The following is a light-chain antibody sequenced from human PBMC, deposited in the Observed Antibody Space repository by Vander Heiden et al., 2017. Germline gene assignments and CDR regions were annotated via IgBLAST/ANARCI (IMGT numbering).Light chain of an antibody. V-gene: IGKV1-39*01. CDR3: QQKYRSHPIT. CDR2: GGS. Sequence: DISMTLCPFSLSASLGDRATITCRASESVSSYLNWYQQKPGKAPKILIYGGSNWQSGVPSRFSGSGGGRDVTLTISSRQPEDFAAYYCQQKYRSHPITFGQGTLVEIK. CDR1: ESVSSY. J-gene: IGKJ5*01.